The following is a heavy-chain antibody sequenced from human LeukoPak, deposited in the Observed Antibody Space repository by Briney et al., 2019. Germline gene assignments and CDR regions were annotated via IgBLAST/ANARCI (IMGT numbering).Heavy chain of an antibody. CDR3: AKDPYYYGSGSYYFDY. V-gene: IGHV3-30*02. D-gene: IGHD3-10*01. CDR2: IRYDGSNT. J-gene: IGHJ4*02. CDR1: GFTFSSYG. Sequence: PGGSLRLSCAASGFTFSSYGMHWVRQAPGKGLEWVAFIRYDGSNTYYADSVKGRFTISRDNSKNTLYLQMNSLRAEDTAVYYCAKDPYYYGSGSYYFDYWGQGTLVTVSS.